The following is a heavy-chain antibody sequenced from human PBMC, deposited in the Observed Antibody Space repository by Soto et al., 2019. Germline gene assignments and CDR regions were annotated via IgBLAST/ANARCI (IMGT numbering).Heavy chain of an antibody. V-gene: IGHV3-23*01. CDR2: ISVSGGST. J-gene: IGHJ4*02. D-gene: IGHD3-22*01. CDR3: AKGYYYDSSGYYYYFDY. CDR1: GFTFSSYA. Sequence: PGGSLRLSCAASGFTFSSYAMIWVRQAPGKGLEWVSAISVSGGSTYYADSVKGRFTISRDNSKNTLYLQMNSLRAEDTAVYYCAKGYYYDSSGYYYYFDYWGQGTLVTVSS.